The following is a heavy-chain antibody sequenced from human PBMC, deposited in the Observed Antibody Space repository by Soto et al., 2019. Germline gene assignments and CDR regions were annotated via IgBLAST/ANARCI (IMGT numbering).Heavy chain of an antibody. D-gene: IGHD3-10*01. CDR1: GYTFRSYD. J-gene: IGHJ4*02. CDR2: VNPNTGNT. Sequence: QVQLVQSGAEVKKPGASVKVSCTGSGYTFRSYDIHWVRQATGQGLEWMGWVNPNTGNTGYAQKFQGRVTMTRDMSKSSAYMEVNSLTSADPAIYYCARAYGAGSFAFWGQGTLVYVSS. V-gene: IGHV1-8*01. CDR3: ARAYGAGSFAF.